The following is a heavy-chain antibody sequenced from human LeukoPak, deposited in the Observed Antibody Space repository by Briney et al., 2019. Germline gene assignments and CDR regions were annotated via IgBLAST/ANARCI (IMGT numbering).Heavy chain of an antibody. Sequence: GASVKVSCKASAYTFSGYYMHWVRQAPEQGLEWMGWINPNSGGTNYAQKLQGRVTMTTDTSTSTAYMELRSLRSDDTAVYYCARAGSDYYDSSGYSHWGQGTLVTVSS. J-gene: IGHJ4*02. CDR2: INPNSGGT. D-gene: IGHD3-22*01. CDR1: AYTFSGYY. CDR3: ARAGSDYYDSSGYSH. V-gene: IGHV1-2*02.